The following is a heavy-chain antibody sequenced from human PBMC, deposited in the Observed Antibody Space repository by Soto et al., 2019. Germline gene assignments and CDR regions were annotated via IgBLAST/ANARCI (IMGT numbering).Heavy chain of an antibody. Sequence: GGSLRLSCAASGFTFSSYAMSWVRQAPGKGPEWVSAISGSGDRTYYADSVKGRFTISRDNSKNTLYLQMNSLRAEDTAVYYCAKDPPGVTGAKIDHWGQGSLVTVSS. CDR2: ISGSGDRT. D-gene: IGHD1-7*01. CDR1: GFTFSSYA. CDR3: AKDPPGVTGAKIDH. J-gene: IGHJ4*02. V-gene: IGHV3-23*01.